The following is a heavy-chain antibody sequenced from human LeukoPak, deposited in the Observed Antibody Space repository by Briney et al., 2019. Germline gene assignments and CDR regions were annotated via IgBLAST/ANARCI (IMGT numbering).Heavy chain of an antibody. D-gene: IGHD1-14*01. CDR3: TRYNNDHFDY. Sequence: GGFLRLSCAGSGFTFGGYGMHWFRQTPGKGLEWVAVIAYDGSRAFYADSVKGRFTISRDNSKNTMSVQMDDLRAEDTAVYYCTRYNNDHFDYCGQGTLVTVSS. J-gene: IGHJ4*02. CDR1: GFTFGGYG. CDR2: IAYDGSRA. V-gene: IGHV3-33*01.